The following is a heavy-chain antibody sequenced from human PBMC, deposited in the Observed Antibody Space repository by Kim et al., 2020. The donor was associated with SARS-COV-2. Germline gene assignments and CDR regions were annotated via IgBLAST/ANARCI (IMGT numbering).Heavy chain of an antibody. CDR2: ISGDGGST. Sequence: GGSLRLSCAASGFTFDDYAMHWVRQAPGKGLEWVSLISGDGGSTYYADTVKGRFTISRDNSKNSLYLQMNSLRTEDTALYYCAILPIAAAGIGADYWGQGTLVTVSS. CDR3: AILPIAAAGIGADY. D-gene: IGHD6-13*01. CDR1: GFTFDDYA. V-gene: IGHV3-43*02. J-gene: IGHJ4*02.